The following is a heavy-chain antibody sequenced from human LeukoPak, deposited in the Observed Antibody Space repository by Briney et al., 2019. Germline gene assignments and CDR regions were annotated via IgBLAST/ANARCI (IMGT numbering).Heavy chain of an antibody. J-gene: IGHJ4*02. CDR2: INQDGTEK. CDR3: ARDRVVFLY. V-gene: IGHV3-7*04. Sequence: PGGSLRLSCAASGSTFTPYWMTWVRQAPGKGLEWVANINQDGTEKHYVDSVRGRFTISRDNAKSSVYLQMNSLRAEDTAVYYCARDRVVFLYWGQGTLVTVSS. D-gene: IGHD3-10*01. CDR1: GSTFTPYW.